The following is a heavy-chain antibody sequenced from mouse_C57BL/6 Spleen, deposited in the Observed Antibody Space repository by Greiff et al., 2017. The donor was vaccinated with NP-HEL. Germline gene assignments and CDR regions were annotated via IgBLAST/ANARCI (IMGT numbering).Heavy chain of an antibody. D-gene: IGHD1-1*01. CDR2: IDPETGGT. J-gene: IGHJ3*01. Sequence: VQLQQSGAELVRPGASVTLSCKASGYTFTAYEMQWVKQTTVHGLEWIGAIDPETGGTAYNPKFKGKAILTADKSSSTADMELRSLASEDSAVYYCTRDYGSTGYAYWGQGTLVTVSA. V-gene: IGHV1-15*01. CDR1: GYTFTAYE. CDR3: TRDYGSTGYAY.